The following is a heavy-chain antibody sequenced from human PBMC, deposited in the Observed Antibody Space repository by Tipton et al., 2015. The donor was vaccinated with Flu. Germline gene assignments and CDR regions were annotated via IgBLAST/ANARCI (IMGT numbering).Heavy chain of an antibody. CDR2: IDPGESYT. CDR3: AAHYSNSDYFDY. V-gene: IGHV5-10-1*01. CDR1: GYRFTGYW. D-gene: IGHD4-11*01. J-gene: IGHJ4*02. Sequence: QLVQSGAEVKKPGESLRISCKGSGYRFTGYWISWVRQMPGKGLEWMGRIDPGESYTHYSPSFQGHVTFSVDKSTNTASLQWNSLKASDTAMYYCAAHYSNSDYFDYWGQGTLVTVSS.